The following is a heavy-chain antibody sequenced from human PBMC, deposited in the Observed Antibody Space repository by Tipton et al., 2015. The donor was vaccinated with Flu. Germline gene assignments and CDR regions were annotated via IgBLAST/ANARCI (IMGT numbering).Heavy chain of an antibody. CDR3: ARGGEIISY. D-gene: IGHD3-10*01. CDR2: IYYSGST. V-gene: IGHV4-59*01. CDR1: GGSISSYY. Sequence: TLSLTCTVSGGSISSYYWSWIRQPSGKGLEWIGYIYYSGSTNYNPSLKSRVTISVDTSKNQFSLKLSSVTAADTAVYYCARGGEIISYWGQGTLVTVSS. J-gene: IGHJ4*02.